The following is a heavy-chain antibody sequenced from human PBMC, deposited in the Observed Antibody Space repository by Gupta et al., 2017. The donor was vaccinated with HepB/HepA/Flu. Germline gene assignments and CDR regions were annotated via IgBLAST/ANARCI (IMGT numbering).Heavy chain of an antibody. CDR3: ASPPIRFLEWSDAFDI. CDR1: GFTFSSYC. CDR2: IKQDGSEK. D-gene: IGHD3-3*01. V-gene: IGHV3-7*01. Sequence: EVQLVESGGGLVQPGGSLRLSCAASGFTFSSYCMSWVRQAPGKGLEWVANIKQDGSEKYYVDSVKGRFTISRDNAKNSLYLQMNSLRAEDTAVYYCASPPIRFLEWSDAFDIWGQGTMVTVSS. J-gene: IGHJ3*02.